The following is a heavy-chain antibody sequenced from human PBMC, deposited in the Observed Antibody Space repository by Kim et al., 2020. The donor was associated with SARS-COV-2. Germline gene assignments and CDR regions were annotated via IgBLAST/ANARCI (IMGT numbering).Heavy chain of an antibody. CDR3: ATLGGTTSA. Sequence: GGSLRLSCAASGFTFGAYAMHWVRQPPGKGLEWVSFINYNSDTKDYADSVKGRFTISRDNAKNSLYLQMNSLRAEDTAFYYCATLGGTTSAWGQGTLVTVSS. V-gene: IGHV3-9*01. CDR1: GFTFGAYA. D-gene: IGHD1-1*01. CDR2: INYNSDTK. J-gene: IGHJ5*02.